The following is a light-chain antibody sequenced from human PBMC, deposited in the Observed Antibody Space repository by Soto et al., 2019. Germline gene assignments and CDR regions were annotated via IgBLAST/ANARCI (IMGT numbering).Light chain of an antibody. J-gene: IGKJ5*01. Sequence: DIFMAQSPVSLPFSRGGASSISFMSIRILLHSNGYNYLDWYLQKPGQSPQLLIYLGSNRASGVPDRFSGSGSGTDFTLKISRVEAEDVGVYYCMQALQTPPITFGQGTRLENK. CDR2: LGS. CDR1: RILLHSNGYNY. CDR3: MQALQTPPIT. V-gene: IGKV2-28*01.